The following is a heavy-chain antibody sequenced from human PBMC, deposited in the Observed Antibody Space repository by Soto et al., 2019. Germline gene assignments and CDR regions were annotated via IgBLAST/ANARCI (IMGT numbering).Heavy chain of an antibody. CDR2: ISGYNGNT. CDR3: ARDVFCGGAPACPDMDV. D-gene: IGHD2-21*01. V-gene: IGHV1-18*04. J-gene: IGHJ6*02. CDR1: GYTFSGYS. Sequence: ASVKVSCKASGYTFSGYSITWVRQAPGQGLEWMGRISGYNGNTNYARTLRGRLTLTTDTSTSTAYMELRSLTSDDTAVYYCARDVFCGGAPACPDMDVCGQGTTVTVS.